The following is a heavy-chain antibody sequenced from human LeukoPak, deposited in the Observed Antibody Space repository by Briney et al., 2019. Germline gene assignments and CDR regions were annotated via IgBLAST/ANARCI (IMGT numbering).Heavy chain of an antibody. D-gene: IGHD1-1*01. CDR3: ARVGDWNDLVY. Sequence: SETLSLTCTVSGGSISPYYWSWIRQAPGKGLEWIGYILYSGTTTNYNPPLKSRVTISVDTSKNQFSLKLSSVTAADTAVYYCARVGDWNDLVYWGQGTLVTVSS. J-gene: IGHJ4*02. CDR2: ILYSGTTT. CDR1: GGSISPYY. V-gene: IGHV4-59*01.